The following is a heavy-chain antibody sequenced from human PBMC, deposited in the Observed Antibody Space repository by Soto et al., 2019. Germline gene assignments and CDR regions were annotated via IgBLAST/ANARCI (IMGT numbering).Heavy chain of an antibody. V-gene: IGHV3-64*02. CDR3: ARGASSWYAHYFDY. CDR1: GFTFSSYA. Sequence: GGSLRLSCAASGFTFSSYAMHWVRQAPGKGLEYVSTISSNGGSTYYADSVKGRFTISRDNSKNRLYLQMGSLRAEDMAVYYCARGASSWYAHYFDYWGQGTLVTVSS. J-gene: IGHJ4*02. CDR2: ISSNGGST. D-gene: IGHD6-13*01.